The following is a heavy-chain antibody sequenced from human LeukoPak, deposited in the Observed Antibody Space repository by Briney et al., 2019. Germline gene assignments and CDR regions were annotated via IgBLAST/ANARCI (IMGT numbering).Heavy chain of an antibody. D-gene: IGHD2-2*01. J-gene: IGHJ2*01. V-gene: IGHV4-34*01. CDR1: GGSFIGYY. CDR3: ARGGGYCSSTSCHWYFDL. CDR2: INHSGST. Sequence: SETLSLTCAVHGGSFIGYYWSWIRQPPGKGLEWIGEINHSGSTNYNPSLKSRVTISVDTSKNQFSLKLSSVTAADTAVYYCARGGGYCSSTSCHWYFDLWGRGTLVTVSS.